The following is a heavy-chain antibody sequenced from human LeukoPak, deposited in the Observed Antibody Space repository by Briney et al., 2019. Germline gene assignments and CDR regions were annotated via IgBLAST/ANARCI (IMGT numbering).Heavy chain of an antibody. CDR3: ARARLDSSSSEYYYYMDV. V-gene: IGHV3-48*03. CDR2: ISSSGSTI. CDR1: GFTFSSYD. Sequence: GGSLRLSCAASGFTFSSYDMNWVRQAPGKGLEWVSYISSSGSTIYYANSVKGRFTISRDNAKNSLYLQMNSLRAEDTAVYYCARARLDSSSSEYYYYMDVWGKGTTVTVSS. D-gene: IGHD6-6*01. J-gene: IGHJ6*03.